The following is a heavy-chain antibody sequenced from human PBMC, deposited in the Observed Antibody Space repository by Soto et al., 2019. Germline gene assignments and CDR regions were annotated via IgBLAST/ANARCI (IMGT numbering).Heavy chain of an antibody. D-gene: IGHD6-13*01. CDR3: ARDSGRSWCFGIDV. Sequence: QVQLVESGGGLVQPGRSLRLSCAASGFTFSNYAMHWVRQAPGKGLEWVSAISHDGDNTYYADSVKGRFTISRDSSKNTLYLQMNSLRVEDTAVYYCARDSGRSWCFGIDVWGQGTLVTVSS. J-gene: IGHJ6*02. V-gene: IGHV3-30-3*01. CDR2: ISHDGDNT. CDR1: GFTFSNYA.